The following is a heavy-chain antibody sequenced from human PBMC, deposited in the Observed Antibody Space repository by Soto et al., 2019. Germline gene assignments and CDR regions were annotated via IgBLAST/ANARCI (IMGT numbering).Heavy chain of an antibody. J-gene: IGHJ3*02. D-gene: IGHD2-15*01. V-gene: IGHV3-23*01. CDR3: APHVSCSGGSCQYDAFAI. Sequence: EVPVLESGGGLVQPGGSLRLSCEGSGFIVSSNAMTWIRQAPGKGPEWVSTVTADGGTYYADSVKGRFAMSRDTSENTLHLQMNSLGAEDTAAYYCAPHVSCSGGSCQYDAFAIRGQGTMVTVS. CDR2: VTADGGT. CDR1: GFIVSSNA.